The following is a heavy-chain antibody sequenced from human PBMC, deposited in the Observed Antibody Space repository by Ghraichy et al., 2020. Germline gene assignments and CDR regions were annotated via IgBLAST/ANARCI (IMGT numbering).Heavy chain of an antibody. J-gene: IGHJ4*02. Sequence: GESLNISCKGSGYSFSGYWISWVRQMPGKALEWVGRIYPSDSWTNYSPSFEGHFTFSADKSVTTAYLQFNSLKASDTGIYYCARHRSRVTDYWGQGTLVTVSS. D-gene: IGHD2-21*02. V-gene: IGHV5-10-1*01. CDR3: ARHRSRVTDY. CDR2: IYPSDSWT. CDR1: GYSFSGYW.